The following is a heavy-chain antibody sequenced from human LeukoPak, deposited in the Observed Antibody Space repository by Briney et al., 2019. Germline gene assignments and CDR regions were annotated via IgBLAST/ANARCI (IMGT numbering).Heavy chain of an antibody. CDR2: ISNGGTNK. CDR1: GFTFSNFP. Sequence: GGSLRLSCAASGFTFSNFPMSWIRQAPGKGLEWVSAISNGGTNKYYVDSVKGRFTISRDNSKNTLYLQTKSLTAEDTAVYYCAKHYASGKRYFDYWGQGTLITVSS. V-gene: IGHV3-23*01. J-gene: IGHJ4*02. CDR3: AKHYASGKRYFDY. D-gene: IGHD3-10*01.